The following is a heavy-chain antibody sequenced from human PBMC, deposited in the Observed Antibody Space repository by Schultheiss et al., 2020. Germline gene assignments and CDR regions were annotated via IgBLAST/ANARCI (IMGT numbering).Heavy chain of an antibody. V-gene: IGHV4-39*01. CDR1: RGSITNDNYY. D-gene: IGHD2-21*02. J-gene: IGHJ4*02. Sequence: SETLSITCNVSRGSITNDNYYWGWIRQTPGKGLEWIGNIYYNGITFYSPSFKSRVTIAVDTSKNHFSLRLNSVTAADTAFYYCARSYTAVAGLGHFDYWGQGFLVTVSS. CDR2: IYYNGIT. CDR3: ARSYTAVAGLGHFDY.